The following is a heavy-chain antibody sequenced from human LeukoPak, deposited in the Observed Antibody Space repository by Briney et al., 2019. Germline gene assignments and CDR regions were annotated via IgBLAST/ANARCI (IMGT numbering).Heavy chain of an antibody. Sequence: GSLRLSCAASGFTFSSYGMSWVRQAPGKGLEWVSTISGYGDSTYYADSVKGRFTISRDNSKNTLYLQMNSLRAEDTAVYYCVKVVLQPGFRFDYWGQGTLVTVSS. CDR2: ISGYGDST. D-gene: IGHD2-15*01. CDR1: GFTFSSYG. V-gene: IGHV3-23*01. CDR3: VKVVLQPGFRFDY. J-gene: IGHJ4*02.